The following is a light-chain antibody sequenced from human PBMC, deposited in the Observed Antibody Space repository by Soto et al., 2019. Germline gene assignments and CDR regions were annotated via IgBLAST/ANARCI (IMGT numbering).Light chain of an antibody. CDR1: QSVSSY. CDR3: QQPSTSPPWWT. J-gene: IGKJ1*01. V-gene: IGKV3-11*01. Sequence: EIVLTQSPATLSLSPGERATLSCRASQSVSSYLAWYQQKPGQAPRLLIYDASNRATGIPARFSGSGSGTDFTLTISSLEPEDFAVYYCQQPSTSPPWWTFRQGTQVDIK. CDR2: DAS.